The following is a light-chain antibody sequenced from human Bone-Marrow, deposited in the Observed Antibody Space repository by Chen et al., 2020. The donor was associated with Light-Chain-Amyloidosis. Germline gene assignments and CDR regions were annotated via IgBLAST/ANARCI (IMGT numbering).Light chain of an antibody. CDR1: SSHFGAFQN. CDR3: VSYVGRSAV. J-gene: IGLJ2*01. CDR2: DVN. Sequence: QSALTQPRSVSGSPGQLVVLSCTGASSHFGAFQNVSLYQQHPGKAPKFMIFDVNRRPSGVPDRFSGSKSGNTASLTISGLRAEDEADYHCVSYVGRSAVFGGGTKVTVL. V-gene: IGLV2-11*01.